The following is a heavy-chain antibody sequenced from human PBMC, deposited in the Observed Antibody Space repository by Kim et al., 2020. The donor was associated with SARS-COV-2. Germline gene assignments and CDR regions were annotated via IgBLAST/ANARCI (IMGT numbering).Heavy chain of an antibody. CDR2: INHSGST. D-gene: IGHD3-3*01. V-gene: IGHV4-34*01. CDR3: ARARRDFWSGYPKYYFDY. J-gene: IGHJ4*02. Sequence: SETLSLTCAVYGGSFSGYYWSWIRQPPGKGLEWIGEINHSGSTNYNPSLKSRVTISVDTSKNQFSLKLSSVTAADTAVYYCARARRDFWSGYPKYYFDYWGQGTLVTVSS. CDR1: GGSFSGYY.